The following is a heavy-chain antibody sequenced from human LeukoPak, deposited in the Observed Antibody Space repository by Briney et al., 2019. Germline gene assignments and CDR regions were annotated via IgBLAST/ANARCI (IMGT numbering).Heavy chain of an antibody. CDR3: ARGLRYFDWLREVPGAFDI. CDR2: INHSGST. J-gene: IGHJ3*02. Sequence: SGTLSLTCAVYGGSFSGYYWSWIRQPPGKGLEWIGEINHSGSTNYNPSLKSRVTISVDTSKNQFSLKLSSVTAADTAVYYCARGLRYFDWLREVPGAFDIWGQGTMVTVSS. D-gene: IGHD3-9*01. CDR1: GGSFSGYY. V-gene: IGHV4-34*01.